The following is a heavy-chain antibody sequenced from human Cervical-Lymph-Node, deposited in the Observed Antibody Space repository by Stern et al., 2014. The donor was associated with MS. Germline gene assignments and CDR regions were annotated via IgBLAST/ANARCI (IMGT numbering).Heavy chain of an antibody. CDR2: ISGSGGNT. Sequence: EVQLVESGGDLAQPGGSLRLSCAASGFTFSSYAMSWVRQAPGKGLEWVSGISGSGGNTYYADSVKGRVTISRDNSKNTLYLQMNSLRAEDTAVYYCAKDSNWYFDFWGRGTLVTVSS. J-gene: IGHJ2*01. CDR3: AKDSNWYFDF. V-gene: IGHV3-23*04. D-gene: IGHD2-2*01. CDR1: GFTFSSYA.